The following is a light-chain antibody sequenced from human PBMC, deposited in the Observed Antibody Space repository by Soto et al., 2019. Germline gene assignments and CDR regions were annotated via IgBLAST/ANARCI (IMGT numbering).Light chain of an antibody. CDR3: QKYNSAPFT. V-gene: IGKV1-27*01. CDR1: QGISNY. Sequence: DIQMTQSPSSLSASVGDRVNITCRASQGISNYLAWYQQKPGKVPKILIYSASTLQSGVPSRLRGSGSGTDLTLTISSVQPEDVATYYCQKYNSAPFTFGRGTKVDIK. J-gene: IGKJ3*01. CDR2: SAS.